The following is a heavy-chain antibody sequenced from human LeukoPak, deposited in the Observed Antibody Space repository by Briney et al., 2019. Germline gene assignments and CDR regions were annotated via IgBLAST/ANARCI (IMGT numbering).Heavy chain of an antibody. Sequence: GGSLRLSCAASGFTFSSYAMSWVRQAPGKGLEWVSAISGSGGSTYYADSVKGRFTISRDNSKNTLYLQMNSLRAEDTAVYYCARRGTGYSSSYHFDYWGQGTLVTVSS. D-gene: IGHD6-13*01. CDR2: ISGSGGST. CDR1: GFTFSSYA. J-gene: IGHJ4*02. CDR3: ARRGTGYSSSYHFDY. V-gene: IGHV3-23*01.